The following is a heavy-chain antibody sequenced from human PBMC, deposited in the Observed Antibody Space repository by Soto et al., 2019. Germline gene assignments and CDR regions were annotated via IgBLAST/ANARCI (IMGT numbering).Heavy chain of an antibody. V-gene: IGHV6-1*01. CDR1: GDSVSSNNIA. CDR3: ARGRWSPFDY. J-gene: IGHJ4*02. D-gene: IGHD2-15*01. CDR2: TYYRSKWYN. Sequence: PSQTLSLTCAVSGDSVSSNNIAWNWLRQSPWRGLEWLGRTYYRSKWYNEYAVSVRSRITINLDTSKNQFSLQLNSVTPEDTAVYYCARGRWSPFDYWGQGAQVTVSS.